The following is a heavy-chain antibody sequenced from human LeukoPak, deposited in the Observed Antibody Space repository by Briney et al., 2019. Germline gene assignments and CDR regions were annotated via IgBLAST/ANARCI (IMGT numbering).Heavy chain of an antibody. CDR2: IYYSGST. Sequence: PSETLSLTCTVSGSSISSGGYYWSWIRQHPGKGLEWIGYIYYSGSTYYNPSLKSRVTISVDTSKNQFSLKLSSVTAADTAVYYCARAWAPYFDYWGQGTLVTVSS. J-gene: IGHJ4*02. CDR1: GSSISSGGYY. V-gene: IGHV4-31*03. CDR3: ARAWAPYFDY.